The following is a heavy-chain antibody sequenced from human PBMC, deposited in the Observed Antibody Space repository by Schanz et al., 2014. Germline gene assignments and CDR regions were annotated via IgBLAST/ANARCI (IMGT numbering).Heavy chain of an antibody. J-gene: IGHJ4*02. CDR2: INSVGSNT. D-gene: IGHD6-13*01. Sequence: EVQLLESGGGLVQPGGSLRLSCAASGFTFRGYAMSWVRQDPGKGLVWVARINSVGSNTNYADSVKGRFTISRDNAKSSLYLQMSSLRAEDTAVYYCAKSQGSSFDSWGQGTLVTVSS. CDR3: AKSQGSSFDS. CDR1: GFTFRGYA. V-gene: IGHV3-23*01.